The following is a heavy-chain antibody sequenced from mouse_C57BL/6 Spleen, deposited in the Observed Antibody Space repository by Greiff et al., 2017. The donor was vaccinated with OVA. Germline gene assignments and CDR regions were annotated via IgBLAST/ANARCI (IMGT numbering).Heavy chain of an antibody. CDR2: IYPRSGTT. CDR3: ARMETGTRRTWFAY. D-gene: IGHD4-1*01. CDR1: GYTFTSSG. Sequence: VQLQESGAELARPGASVKLSCKASGYTFTSSGISWVKQRTGQGLEWIGEIYPRSGTTYYNEKFKGKATLTADKSSSTAYMELRSLTSEDSAVYFCARMETGTRRTWFAYWGQGTLVTVSA. V-gene: IGHV1-81*01. J-gene: IGHJ3*01.